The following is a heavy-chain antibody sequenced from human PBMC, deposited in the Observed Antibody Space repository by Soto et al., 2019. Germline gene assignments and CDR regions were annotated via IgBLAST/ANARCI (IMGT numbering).Heavy chain of an antibody. CDR3: ARGEQLGGMDV. V-gene: IGHV1-69*05. Sequence: KVSCKASGGSFSSYIISWVRQAPGQGLEWMGGIIPIFGAATYALKLQGRVTMTTDTSTSTAYMELRSLRSDDTAVYYCARGEQLGGMDVWGQGTTVTVSS. J-gene: IGHJ6*02. CDR2: IIPIFGAA. CDR1: GGSFSSYI. D-gene: IGHD5-18*01.